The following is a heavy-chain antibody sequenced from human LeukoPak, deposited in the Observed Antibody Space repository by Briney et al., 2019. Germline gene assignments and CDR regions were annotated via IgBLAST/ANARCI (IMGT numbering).Heavy chain of an antibody. Sequence: PGGSLRLSCTASGFTFSSYSMNWVRQAPGKGLEWVSYISSSSSTIYYADSVKGRFTISRDNAKNSLYLQMNSLRAEDTAVYYCARVLNYYYSMDVWGQGTTVTVSS. CDR3: ARVLNYYYSMDV. V-gene: IGHV3-48*01. CDR2: ISSSSSTI. CDR1: GFTFSSYS. J-gene: IGHJ6*02.